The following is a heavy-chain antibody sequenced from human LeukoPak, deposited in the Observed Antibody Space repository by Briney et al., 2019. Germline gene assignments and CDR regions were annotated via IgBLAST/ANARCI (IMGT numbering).Heavy chain of an antibody. Sequence: PGRSLRLSCAASGFTFDDYAMHWVRQAPGKGLEWVSGISWNSGSIGYADSVKGRFTISRDNAKNSLYLQMNSLRAEDTAVYYCARDLNWETYWGQGTLVSVSS. CDR1: GFTFDDYA. J-gene: IGHJ4*02. CDR2: ISWNSGSI. D-gene: IGHD7-27*01. CDR3: ARDLNWETY. V-gene: IGHV3-9*01.